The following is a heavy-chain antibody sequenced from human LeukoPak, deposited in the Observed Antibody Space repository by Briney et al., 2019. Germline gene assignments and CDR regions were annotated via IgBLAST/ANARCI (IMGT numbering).Heavy chain of an antibody. Sequence: SETLSLTCTVSGGSISGSSYYWGWIRQPPGKGLERIGSIYYSGSTYYNPSLKSRVTISVDTSKNQFSLKLSSVTAADTAVYYCARHREGGSCLYYYYYMDVWGKGTTVTISS. D-gene: IGHD2-15*01. CDR3: ARHREGGSCLYYYYYMDV. V-gene: IGHV4-39*01. CDR2: IYYSGST. J-gene: IGHJ6*03. CDR1: GGSISGSSYY.